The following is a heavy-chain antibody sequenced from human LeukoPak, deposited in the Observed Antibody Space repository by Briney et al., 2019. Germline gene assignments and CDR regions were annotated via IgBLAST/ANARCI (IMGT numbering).Heavy chain of an antibody. J-gene: IGHJ1*01. D-gene: IGHD6-19*01. CDR2: IYYSGST. V-gene: IGHV4-39*01. Sequence: SQTLSLTCTVSGGSISSSSYYWGWVRQPPGKGLEWIGSIYYSGSTYYKPSLQSRVTISVDTSKNQFSLKLSSVAAADTAVYYCADVYSSGWYRAEYFQHWGQGTLVTVSS. CDR1: GGSISSSSYY. CDR3: ADVYSSGWYRAEYFQH.